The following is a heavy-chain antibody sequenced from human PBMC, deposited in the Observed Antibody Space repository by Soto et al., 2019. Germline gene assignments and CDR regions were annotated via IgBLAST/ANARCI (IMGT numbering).Heavy chain of an antibody. CDR2: ISSSSSYI. CDR3: ARRQQLVPPVPYYYYGMDV. V-gene: IGHV3-21*01. J-gene: IGHJ6*02. D-gene: IGHD6-13*01. CDR1: GFTFSSYS. Sequence: PGGSLRLSCAASGFTFSSYSMNWVRQAPGKGLEWVSSISSSSSYIYYADSVKGRFTISRDNAKNSLYLQMNSLRAEDTAVYYCARRQQLVPPVPYYYYGMDVWGQGTTVTVSS.